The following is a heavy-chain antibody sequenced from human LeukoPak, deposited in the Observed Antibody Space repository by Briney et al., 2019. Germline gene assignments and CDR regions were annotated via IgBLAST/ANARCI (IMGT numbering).Heavy chain of an antibody. CDR2: IIPIFGTA. CDR1: GGTFSSFA. V-gene: IGHV1-69*01. D-gene: IGHD2-15*01. CDR3: ARLLLLAPFHQYYYGMDV. J-gene: IGHJ6*04. Sequence: SVKVSCKASGGTFSSFAISWVRQAPGQGLEWMGGIIPIFGTANYAQKFQGRVTITADESTSTAYMELSSLRSEDTAVYYCARLLLLAPFHQYYYGMDVWGKGTTVTVSS.